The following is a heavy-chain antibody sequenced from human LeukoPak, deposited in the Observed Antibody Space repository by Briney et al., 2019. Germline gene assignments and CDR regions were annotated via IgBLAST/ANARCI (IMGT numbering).Heavy chain of an antibody. CDR3: ARGSTVTTY. J-gene: IGHJ4*02. D-gene: IGHD4-11*01. CDR1: GFTLSSYS. Sequence: GGSLRLSCAASGFTLSSYSMNWVRQAPGQGLEWVSYISSRSLTTYYADSVRGRFTISRDNAKNSLYLQMNSLRAEDTAVYYCARGSTVTTYWGQGTLVTVSS. V-gene: IGHV3-48*04. CDR2: ISSRSLTT.